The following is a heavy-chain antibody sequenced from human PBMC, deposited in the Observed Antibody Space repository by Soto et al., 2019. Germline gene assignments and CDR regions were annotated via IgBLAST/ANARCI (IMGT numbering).Heavy chain of an antibody. CDR1: GFTFSSYS. CDR3: ARDYIGDFDY. Sequence: GGSLRLSCAASGFTFSSYSMXWVXQAXGKGLEWVSYISSSSSTIYYADSVKGRFTISRDNAKNSLYLQMNSLRDEDTAVYYCARDYIGDFDYWGQGTLVTVSS. D-gene: IGHD2-2*02. J-gene: IGHJ4*02. V-gene: IGHV3-48*02. CDR2: ISSSSSTI.